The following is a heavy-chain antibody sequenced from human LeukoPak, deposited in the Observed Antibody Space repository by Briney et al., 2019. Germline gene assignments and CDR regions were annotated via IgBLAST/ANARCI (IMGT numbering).Heavy chain of an antibody. CDR2: IYSGGST. D-gene: IGHD3-22*01. CDR3: ARYSSGNFDY. Sequence: QPGGSLRLSCAASGFTVSSNYMSWVRQAPGKGLEWVSVIYSGGSTYYADSVKGRFTISRDNSKNTLYLQMNSLRAEDTAVYYCARYSSGNFDYWGQRTLVTVSS. J-gene: IGHJ4*02. CDR1: GFTVSSNY. V-gene: IGHV3-53*01.